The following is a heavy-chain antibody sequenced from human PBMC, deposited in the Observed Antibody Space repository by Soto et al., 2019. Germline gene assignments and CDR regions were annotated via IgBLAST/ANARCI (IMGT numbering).Heavy chain of an antibody. CDR2: ISAYNGNT. CDR3: ARVTGPGRYCSSTSCHAPYGMDV. J-gene: IGHJ6*02. Sequence: ASVKVSCKASGYTFTSYGISWVRQAPGQGLEWMGWISAYNGNTNYAQKLQGRVTMTTDTSTSTAYMELRSLRSDDTAVYYCARVTGPGRYCSSTSCHAPYGMDVWGQGTTVTVSS. CDR1: GYTFTSYG. V-gene: IGHV1-18*01. D-gene: IGHD2-2*01.